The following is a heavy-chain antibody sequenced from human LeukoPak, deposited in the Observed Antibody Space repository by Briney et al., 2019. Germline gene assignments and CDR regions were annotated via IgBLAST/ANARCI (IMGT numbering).Heavy chain of an antibody. Sequence: GGSLRLSCAASGFTFSSYEMNWVRQAPGKGLEWVSYITSSGSTIYYADSVKGRFTISRDNAKNSLYLQMNSLRAEDTAVYYCARGLNPYCGGDCYSGDYWGQGTLVTVSS. CDR2: ITSSGSTI. CDR3: ARGLNPYCGGDCYSGDY. D-gene: IGHD2-21*02. J-gene: IGHJ4*02. CDR1: GFTFSSYE. V-gene: IGHV3-48*03.